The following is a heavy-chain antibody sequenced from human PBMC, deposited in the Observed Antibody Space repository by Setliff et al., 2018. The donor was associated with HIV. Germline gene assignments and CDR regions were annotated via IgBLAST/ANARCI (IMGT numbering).Heavy chain of an antibody. CDR2: IYYSGST. J-gene: IGHJ4*02. V-gene: IGHV4-39*01. CDR3: ARRGRIAVAGGFDY. CDR1: GGSISSSSYY. D-gene: IGHD6-19*01. Sequence: SETPSLTCTVSGGSISSSSYYWGWIRRPPGKGLEWIGSIYYSGSTYYNPSLKSRVTISVDTSKNQFSLKLSSVTAADTAVYYCARRGRIAVAGGFDYWGQGTLVTVSS.